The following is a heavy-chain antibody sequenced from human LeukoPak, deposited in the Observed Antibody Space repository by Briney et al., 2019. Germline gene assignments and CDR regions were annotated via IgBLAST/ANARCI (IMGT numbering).Heavy chain of an antibody. D-gene: IGHD1-26*01. CDR2: INPKTGGS. V-gene: IGHV1-2*02. J-gene: IGHJ4*02. Sequence: ASVKVSCKASGYTFTGYYMHWVRQAPGQGLEWMGWINPKTGGSHFAQKFRGRVAMTTDTSISTAYLELSSLRSNDTAVYYCVRDSGGSYYYPSDYWGQGTLVTVSS. CDR3: VRDSGGSYYYPSDY. CDR1: GYTFTGYY.